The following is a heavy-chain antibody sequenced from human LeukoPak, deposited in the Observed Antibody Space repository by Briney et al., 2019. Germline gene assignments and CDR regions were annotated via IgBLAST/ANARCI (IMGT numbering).Heavy chain of an antibody. V-gene: IGHV1-69*05. J-gene: IGHJ3*02. CDR3: ARSFVVVPAAIGGIDAFDI. CDR1: GGTFSSYA. Sequence: GASVKVSCKASGGTFSSYAISWVRQAPGQGLEWMGGIIPIFGTANYAQKFQGRVTITTDESTSTAYMELSSLRSEDTAVYYCARSFVVVPAAIGGIDAFDIWGQGTMVTVSS. CDR2: IIPIFGTA. D-gene: IGHD2-2*02.